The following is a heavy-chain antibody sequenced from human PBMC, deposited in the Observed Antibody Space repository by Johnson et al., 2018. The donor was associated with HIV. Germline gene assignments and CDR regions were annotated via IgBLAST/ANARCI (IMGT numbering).Heavy chain of an antibody. CDR1: EFILSDYY. CDR3: ARDGRGLDAFDI. Sequence: QVQLVESGGGLVKPGGSLRLSCAASEFILSDYYMSWVRQAPEKGLEWISYISGSGSTIYYADSVKGRFTIYRDTAKNSLYLQMNSLRDVDTAVYYGARDGRGLDAFDIWGQGTMVTVSS. D-gene: IGHD3/OR15-3a*01. CDR2: ISGSGSTI. J-gene: IGHJ3*02. V-gene: IGHV3-11*04.